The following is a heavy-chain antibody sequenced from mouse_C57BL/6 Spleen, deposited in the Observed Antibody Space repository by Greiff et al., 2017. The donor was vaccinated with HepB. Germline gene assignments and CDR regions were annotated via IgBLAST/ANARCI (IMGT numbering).Heavy chain of an antibody. D-gene: IGHD3-2*02. J-gene: IGHJ2*01. Sequence: VQLQQSGPGLVQPSQSLSITCTVSGFSLTSYGVHWVRQSPGKGLEWLGVIWSGGSTDYNAAFISRLSISKDNSKSQVFLKMNSLQADDTAIYYCARNSAPLDSSGPLFDYWGQGTTLTVSS. CDR3: ARNSAPLDSSGPLFDY. CDR1: GFSLTSYG. CDR2: IWSGGST. V-gene: IGHV2-2*01.